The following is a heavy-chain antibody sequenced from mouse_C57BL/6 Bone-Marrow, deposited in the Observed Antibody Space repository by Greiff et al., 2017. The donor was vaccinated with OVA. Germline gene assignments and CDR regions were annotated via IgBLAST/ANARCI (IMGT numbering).Heavy chain of an antibody. CDR3: ARDPYYYGSISLYFDY. Sequence: EVKLEESGGGLVKPGGSLKLSCAASGFTFSDYGMHWVRQAPEKGLEWVAYISSGSSTIYYADTVKGRFTISRDNAKNTLFLQMTSLRSEDTAMYYCARDPYYYGSISLYFDYWGQGTTLTVSS. D-gene: IGHD1-1*01. V-gene: IGHV5-17*01. CDR2: ISSGSSTI. J-gene: IGHJ2*01. CDR1: GFTFSDYG.